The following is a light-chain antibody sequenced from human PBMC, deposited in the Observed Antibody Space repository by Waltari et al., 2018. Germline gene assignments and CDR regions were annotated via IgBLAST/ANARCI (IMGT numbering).Light chain of an antibody. CDR1: QSVNTN. V-gene: IGKV3-15*01. CDR3: QQYNNWPPWT. CDR2: HTS. J-gene: IGKJ1*01. Sequence: ETVMTQSPATLSVSPGESATLSCRASQSVNTNLAWYQQKPGQAPRLLIYHTSTRATGIPARFSGSGSGTEFTLTISSLQSEDFAVYYCQQYNNWPPWTFGQGTKVEIK.